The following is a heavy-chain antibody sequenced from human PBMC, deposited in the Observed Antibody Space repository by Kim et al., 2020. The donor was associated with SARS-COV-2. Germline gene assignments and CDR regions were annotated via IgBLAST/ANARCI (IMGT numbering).Heavy chain of an antibody. Sequence: GGSLRLSCAASGFIFSDYYMSWIRQAPGKGLECVSYIGTSGNTIYFADSVEGRFTISRDNAKNSLYLQMNSLRAEDTAVYYCARVVSGSQPFMVFDYWGQGTLVTVPS. J-gene: IGHJ4*02. V-gene: IGHV3-11*01. D-gene: IGHD1-26*01. CDR2: IGTSGNTI. CDR1: GFIFSDYY. CDR3: ARVVSGSQPFMVFDY.